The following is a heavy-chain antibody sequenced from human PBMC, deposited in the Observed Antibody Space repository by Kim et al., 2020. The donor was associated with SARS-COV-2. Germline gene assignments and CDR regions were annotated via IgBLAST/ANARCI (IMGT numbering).Heavy chain of an antibody. J-gene: IGHJ4*02. V-gene: IGHV3-74*01. Sequence: GGSLRLSCAASEFTLSHYWMHWVRQAPGKGLMWLSGINTGGGTAIYADSVKGRFTISRDNTKNTLYLQMNSLRAEDTSAYYCARGIEGGGLADYWGQGTLVTVSS. D-gene: IGHD6-13*01. CDR2: INTGGGTA. CDR3: ARGIEGGGLADY. CDR1: EFTLSHYW.